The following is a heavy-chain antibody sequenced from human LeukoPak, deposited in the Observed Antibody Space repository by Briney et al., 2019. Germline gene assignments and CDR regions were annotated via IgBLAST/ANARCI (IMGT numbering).Heavy chain of an antibody. Sequence: GGSLRLSCAASGYTFSSYAMSWVRQAPGKGLEWVSAISGSGGSTYYADSVKGRFTISRDNSKNTLYLQMNSLRAEDTAVYYCAKAHYYDSSGHDYWGQGTLVTVSS. CDR2: ISGSGGST. V-gene: IGHV3-23*01. D-gene: IGHD3-22*01. J-gene: IGHJ4*02. CDR3: AKAHYYDSSGHDY. CDR1: GYTFSSYA.